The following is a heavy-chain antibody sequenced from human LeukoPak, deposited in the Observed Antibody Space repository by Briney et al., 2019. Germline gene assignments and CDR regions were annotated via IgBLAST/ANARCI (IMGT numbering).Heavy chain of an antibody. CDR2: ISAHNGYT. CDR3: ARDMTYEVDY. J-gene: IGHJ4*02. CDR1: GYPFTSYG. D-gene: IGHD5-12*01. V-gene: IGHV1-18*01. Sequence: ASVKVSCKASGYPFTSYGISWVRQAPGQGLEWMGWISAHNGYTNYAQKLQGRVTMTTDTSTSTVYMELRSLTSDDTAVYYCARDMTYEVDYWGQGTLATVSS.